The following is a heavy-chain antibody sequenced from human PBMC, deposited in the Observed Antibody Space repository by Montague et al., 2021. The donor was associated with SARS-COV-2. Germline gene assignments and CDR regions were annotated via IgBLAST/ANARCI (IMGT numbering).Heavy chain of an antibody. D-gene: IGHD3-22*01. J-gene: IGHJ4*02. CDR3: ARVGRGSTYYYDSSGENAX. V-gene: IGHV3-48*02. Sequence: SLRLSCAASGFTFSSYSMNWVRQAPGKGLEWVSYISSSSSTIYYADSVKGRFTISRGNAKNSLYLQMNSLRDEDTAVYYCARVGRGSTYYYDSSGENAXWGQGTLVTVSS. CDR2: ISSSSSTI. CDR1: GFTFSSYS.